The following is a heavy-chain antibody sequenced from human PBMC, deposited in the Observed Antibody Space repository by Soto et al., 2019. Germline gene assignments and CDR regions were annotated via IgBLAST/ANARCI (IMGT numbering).Heavy chain of an antibody. J-gene: IGHJ4*02. CDR2: IYWDDDK. CDR3: AHRVLRTVFGLVTTTAIYFDF. Sequence: QITLNESGPTQVNPRQTLTLTCTFSGFSLTTSGVGVGWIRQSPGKAPEWLALIYWDDDKRYSPTLKSRLTITKATSKTPLVLTMADLDPADTATYYCAHRVLRTVFGLVTTTAIYFDFWGQGTPVAVSS. CDR1: GFSLTTSGVG. V-gene: IGHV2-5*02. D-gene: IGHD3-3*01.